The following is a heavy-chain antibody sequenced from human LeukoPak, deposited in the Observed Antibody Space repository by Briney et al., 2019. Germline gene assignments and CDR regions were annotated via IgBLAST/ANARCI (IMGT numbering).Heavy chain of an antibody. D-gene: IGHD3-16*01. CDR2: IYSGGST. V-gene: IGHV3-66*01. Sequence: PGGSLRLSWAASGFTVGRNYMSWVRQAPGKGLEWVSVIYSGGSTYYADSVKGRFTISRDNSKNTLSLQMNSLKAEDTAVYYCAREYGGEYYFAYWGQGTLVTVSS. CDR1: GFTVGRNY. J-gene: IGHJ4*02. CDR3: AREYGGEYYFAY.